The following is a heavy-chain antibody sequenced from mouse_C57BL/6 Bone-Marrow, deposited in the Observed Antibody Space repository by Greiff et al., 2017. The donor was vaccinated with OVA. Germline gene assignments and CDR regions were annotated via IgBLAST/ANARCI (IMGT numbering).Heavy chain of an antibody. CDR3: ARRGHYYGSSWYFDV. Sequence: QVTLKESGPGILQSSQTLSLTCSFSGFSLSTSGMGVSWIRQPSGKGLEWLAHIYWDDDKRYNPSLKSRLTISKDTSRNQVFLKITSVDTADTATYYCARRGHYYGSSWYFDVWGTGTTVTVSS. CDR1: GFSLSTSGMG. D-gene: IGHD1-1*01. V-gene: IGHV8-12*01. J-gene: IGHJ1*03. CDR2: IYWDDDK.